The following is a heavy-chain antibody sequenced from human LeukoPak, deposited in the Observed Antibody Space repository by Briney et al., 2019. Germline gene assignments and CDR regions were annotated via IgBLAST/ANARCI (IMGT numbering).Heavy chain of an antibody. CDR3: AKDLGTFDYMDV. CDR1: GFTFSSYW. D-gene: IGHD3-16*01. Sequence: GGSLRLSCAASGFTFSSYWMHWVRQAPGKGLEWVAVIWYDGSNKYYADSVKGRFTISRDNSKNTLYLQMNSLRAEDTAVYYCAKDLGTFDYMDVWGKGTTVTVSS. V-gene: IGHV3-33*06. CDR2: IWYDGSNK. J-gene: IGHJ6*03.